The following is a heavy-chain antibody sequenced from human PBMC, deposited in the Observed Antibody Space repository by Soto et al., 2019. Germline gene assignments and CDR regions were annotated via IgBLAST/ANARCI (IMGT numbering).Heavy chain of an antibody. J-gene: IGHJ5*02. CDR1: GFTFSSYS. CDR2: ISSSSSNI. D-gene: IGHD6-13*01. CDR3: ARHPERIGAIAWCDP. V-gene: IGHV3-48*01. Sequence: EVQLVESGGGLVQPGGSLRLSCAASGFTFSSYSMNWVRQAPGKGLEWVSYISSSSSNIYYADSVKGRFTIARDNAKNSLYLQMNSLRAKDTAVYYCARHPERIGAIAWCDPWGQGTLVTVSS.